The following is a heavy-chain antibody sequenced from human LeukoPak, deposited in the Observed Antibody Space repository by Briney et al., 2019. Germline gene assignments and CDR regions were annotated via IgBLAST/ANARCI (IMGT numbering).Heavy chain of an antibody. Sequence: ASVKVSCKASGYTFTSYDINWVRQAPGQGLELMGWMNPNSGNTGYAQKFQGRVTMTRNTSISTAYMELSSLRSEDTAVYYCARGRGRGNYVWGSYPSYWGQGTLATVSS. J-gene: IGHJ4*02. CDR1: GYTFTSYD. D-gene: IGHD3-16*02. V-gene: IGHV1-8*01. CDR3: ARGRGRGNYVWGSYPSY. CDR2: MNPNSGNT.